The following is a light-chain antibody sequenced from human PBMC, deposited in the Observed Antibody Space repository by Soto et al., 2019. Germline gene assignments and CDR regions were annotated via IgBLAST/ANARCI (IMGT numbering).Light chain of an antibody. CDR1: QGISTY. V-gene: IGKV1-8*01. CDR3: QQYGKSPGT. CDR2: AAS. Sequence: AIRMTQSPSSFSASTGDRVTITCRASQGISTYLNWYQQKAGLAPKLLIYAASSLQSGVPSRFSGSGSGTEFTLTISRLEPEDFAVYYCQQYGKSPGTFGQGTKVDIK. J-gene: IGKJ1*01.